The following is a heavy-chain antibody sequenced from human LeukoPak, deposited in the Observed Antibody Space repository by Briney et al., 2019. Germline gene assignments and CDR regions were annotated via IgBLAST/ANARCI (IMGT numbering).Heavy chain of an antibody. CDR2: ISYSGST. V-gene: IGHV4-59*01. D-gene: IGHD2-2*01. Sequence: SVTLSPTCTVSGASISNFYWSWIRQPPGKGLEWIGDISYSGSTNYNPSLKSRVTMSVDTSKNQFSLKLRSVTAADPAVYYCARLHCSSPSCHRNWFDPWGQGTLVTVSS. J-gene: IGHJ5*02. CDR1: GASISNFY. CDR3: ARLHCSSPSCHRNWFDP.